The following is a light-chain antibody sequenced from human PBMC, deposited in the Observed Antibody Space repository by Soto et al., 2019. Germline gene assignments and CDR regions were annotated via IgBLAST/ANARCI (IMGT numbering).Light chain of an antibody. CDR2: DVS. CDR3: SSYTSSSTLEVV. V-gene: IGLV2-14*01. CDR1: SSDVGGYNY. J-gene: IGLJ2*01. Sequence: QSALTQPASVSGSPGQSITISCTGTSSDVGGYNYVSWYQQHPGKAPKLMIYDVSNQPSGVSNRFSGSKSGNTASLTISGLQAEDEADYYCSSYTSSSTLEVVFGGGTKVTVL.